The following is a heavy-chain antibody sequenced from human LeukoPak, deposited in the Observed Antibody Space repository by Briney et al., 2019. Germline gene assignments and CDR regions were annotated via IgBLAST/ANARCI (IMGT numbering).Heavy chain of an antibody. J-gene: IGHJ5*01. CDR3: VKDRPIFYHDNGHYYRRDGDS. CDR1: GFTFSVYA. CDR2: ITSSGEAT. D-gene: IGHD3-22*01. V-gene: IGHV3-23*01. Sequence: GGSLRLSCDASGFTFSVYAMSWVRQRTGKGLEWVSSITSSGEATYYADSVKGRFTISRDNSRYTLYLQMNSLRVEDTAIYYCVKDRPIFYHDNGHYYRRDGDSWGQGTMVTVSS.